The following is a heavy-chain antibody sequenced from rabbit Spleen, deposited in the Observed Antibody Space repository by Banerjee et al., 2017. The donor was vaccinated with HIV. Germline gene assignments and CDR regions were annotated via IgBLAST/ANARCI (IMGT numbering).Heavy chain of an antibody. V-gene: IGHV1S45*01. CDR2: INAITGKA. CDR1: GFSFSNKAV. D-gene: IGHD1-1*01. Sequence: QEQLVESGGGLVKPEGSLKLSCTASGFSFSNKAVMCWVRQAPGKGLEWIACINAITGKAVYASWAKGRFTFSKTSSTTVTLQMTSLTAADTATYFCARDLPDVIGWNFYLWGPGTLVTVS. J-gene: IGHJ4*01. CDR3: ARDLPDVIGWNFYL.